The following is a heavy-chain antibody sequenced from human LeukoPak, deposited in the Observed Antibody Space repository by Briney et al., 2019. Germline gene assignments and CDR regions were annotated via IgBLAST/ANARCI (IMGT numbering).Heavy chain of an antibody. CDR3: ARRTAAAGPYYFDY. Sequence: SETLSLTCAVYGGSFSGYYWSFIRQSPGKGLEWIGEINHSATTNYNPSLKSRVTISVDTSKNQFSLKPSSVTAADTAVYYCARRTAAAGPYYFDYWGQGTLVTVSS. CDR1: GGSFSGYY. J-gene: IGHJ4*02. CDR2: INHSATT. D-gene: IGHD6-13*01. V-gene: IGHV4-34*01.